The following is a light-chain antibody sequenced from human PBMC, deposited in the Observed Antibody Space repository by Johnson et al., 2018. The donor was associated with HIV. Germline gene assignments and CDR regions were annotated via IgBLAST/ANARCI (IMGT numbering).Light chain of an antibody. J-gene: IGLJ1*01. CDR2: KNN. Sequence: QSVLTQPPSVSAAPGQKVTISCSGSSSTIGNNYVSWYQVLPGTAPKLLIYKNNERPSGIPDRFSGPKSGTSATLGITGLQTGDEADYYCGTWDTSLSAGGVFGTGTKVTVL. CDR3: GTWDTSLSAGGV. V-gene: IGLV1-51*02. CDR1: SSTIGNNY.